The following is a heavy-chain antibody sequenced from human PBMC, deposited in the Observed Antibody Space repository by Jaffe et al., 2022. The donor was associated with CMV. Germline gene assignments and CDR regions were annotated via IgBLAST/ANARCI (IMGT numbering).Heavy chain of an antibody. CDR3: ARHKELARRWSSKGSWFDP. Sequence: EVQLVQSGAEVKKPGESLKISCKGSGYSFTSYWIGWVRQMPGKGLEWMGIIYPGDSDTRYSPSFQGQVTISADKSISTAYLQWSSLKASDTAMYYCARHKELARRWSSKGSWFDPWGQGTLVTVSS. J-gene: IGHJ5*02. CDR1: GYSFTSYW. D-gene: IGHD6-13*01. V-gene: IGHV5-51*01. CDR2: IYPGDSDT.